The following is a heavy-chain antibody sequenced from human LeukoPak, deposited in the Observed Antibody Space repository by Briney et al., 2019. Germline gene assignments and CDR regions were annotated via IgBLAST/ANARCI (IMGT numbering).Heavy chain of an antibody. CDR2: IYYSGST. Sequence: SETPSLTCTVSGGSISSYYWSWIRQPPGKGLEWIGYIYYSGSTSYNPSLMSRVTISVDTSKNQFSLKLNSVTAADTAVYYCARAAQDTALAADYWGQGTLVTVSS. CDR1: GGSISSYY. V-gene: IGHV4-59*01. D-gene: IGHD5-18*01. J-gene: IGHJ4*02. CDR3: ARAAQDTALAADY.